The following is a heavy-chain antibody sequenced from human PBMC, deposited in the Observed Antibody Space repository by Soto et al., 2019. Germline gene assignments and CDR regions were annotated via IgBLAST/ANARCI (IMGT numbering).Heavy chain of an antibody. V-gene: IGHV1-69*08. CDR3: ARDRAGQINIVVVVGDAFDI. D-gene: IGHD2-15*01. J-gene: IGHJ3*02. CDR1: GGTFSSYT. CDR2: IIPILGIA. Sequence: QVQLVQSGAEVKKPGSSVKVSCKASGGTFSSYTISWVRQAPGQGLEWMGRIIPILGIANYAQKFQGRVTITADKSTSTAYMELSSLRSEDTAVYYCARDRAGQINIVVVVGDAFDIWGKGTMVTVSS.